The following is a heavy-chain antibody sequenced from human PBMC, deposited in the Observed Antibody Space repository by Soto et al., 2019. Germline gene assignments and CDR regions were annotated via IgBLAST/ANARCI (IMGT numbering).Heavy chain of an antibody. V-gene: IGHV4-30-2*01. Sequence: QLQLQESGSGLVKPSQTLSLTCAVSGGSISSGGYSWSWIRQPPGKGLEWIGYIYHSGSTYYNPSLKSRVTRSVDRSKNQCALKLSSVTAADTAVYYCARGGSVAGAIPLLSFDYWGQGTLVTVSS. J-gene: IGHJ4*02. CDR1: GGSISSGGYS. CDR2: IYHSGST. CDR3: ARGGSVAGAIPLLSFDY. D-gene: IGHD1-26*01.